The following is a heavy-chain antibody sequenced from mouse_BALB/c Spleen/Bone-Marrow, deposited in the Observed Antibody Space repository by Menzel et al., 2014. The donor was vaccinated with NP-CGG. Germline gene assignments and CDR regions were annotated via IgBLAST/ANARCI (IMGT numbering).Heavy chain of an antibody. V-gene: IGHV1-18*01. Sequence: EVQRVESGPELVKPGASVKISCKTSGYTFTEYTMHWVKQSHGKSLEWIGSINPNNGGTTYNQKFKGKATLTVDKSSSTAYMELSSLTSEDPAVYYCARGGRWLPTFDYRGQGTTLTVSS. D-gene: IGHD2-3*01. CDR1: GYTFTEYT. CDR3: ARGGRWLPTFDY. CDR2: INPNNGGT. J-gene: IGHJ2*01.